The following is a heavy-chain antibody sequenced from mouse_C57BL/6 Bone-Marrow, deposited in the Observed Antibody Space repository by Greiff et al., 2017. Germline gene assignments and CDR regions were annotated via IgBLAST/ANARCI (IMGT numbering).Heavy chain of an antibody. J-gene: IGHJ3*01. CDR1: GYTFTEYT. D-gene: IGHD1-1*02. CDR3: ARHEEDYYPWFAY. Sequence: QVQLQQSGAELVQPGASVKLSCKASGYTFTEYTIHWVKQRSGQGLEWIGWFYPGSGSIKYNEQVKDQATLTADKSSSTVYRELSRLTSEDAAVYFCARHEEDYYPWFAYWGQGTLVTVSA. CDR2: FYPGSGSI. V-gene: IGHV1-62-2*01.